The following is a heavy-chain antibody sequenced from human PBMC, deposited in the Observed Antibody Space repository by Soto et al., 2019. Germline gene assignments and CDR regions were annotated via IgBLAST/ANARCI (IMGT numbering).Heavy chain of an antibody. Sequence: EVQLVESGGGLVQPGGSLRLSCAASGFTVSSNYMSWVRQAPGKGLEWVSVIYSNENTYYADSVKGRFTISRDKSKNTLFLQMNSLRAEDTAVYYCARGSSTWLRHVERWGQGTLVTVSS. D-gene: IGHD6-13*01. CDR1: GFTVSSNY. V-gene: IGHV3-66*01. CDR3: ARGSSTWLRHVER. J-gene: IGHJ4*02. CDR2: IYSNENT.